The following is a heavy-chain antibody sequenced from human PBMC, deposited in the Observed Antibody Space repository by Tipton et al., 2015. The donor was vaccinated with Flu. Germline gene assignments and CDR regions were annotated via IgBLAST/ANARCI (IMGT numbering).Heavy chain of an antibody. CDR1: GFDFSVYG. V-gene: IGHV3-33*01. CDR3: ARDEGVVNYYFGMDV. J-gene: IGHJ6*01. CDR2: IWYDGSNI. Sequence: SLRLSCKVSGFDFSVYGMHWVRQAPGKGLEWVAVIWYDGSNIHYGDSVKGRFTVSRDNSRNTLYLQMNSLRAEDTAVYYCARDEGVVNYYFGMDVWGQGTTVTVSS.